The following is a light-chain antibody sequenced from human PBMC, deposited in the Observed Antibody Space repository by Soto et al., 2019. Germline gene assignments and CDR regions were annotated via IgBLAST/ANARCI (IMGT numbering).Light chain of an antibody. CDR3: QQYGSSPPYT. CDR1: QSISSSY. V-gene: IGKV3-20*01. CDR2: GAS. J-gene: IGKJ2*01. Sequence: EIVLTQSPGTLSLSPGERAILSCRASQSISSSYLAWYQQKPGQAPRLLIYGASSRATGIPDRFSGSGSGTDFTLTISRLEPDDFAVDYCQQYGSSPPYTFGQGTKLEIK.